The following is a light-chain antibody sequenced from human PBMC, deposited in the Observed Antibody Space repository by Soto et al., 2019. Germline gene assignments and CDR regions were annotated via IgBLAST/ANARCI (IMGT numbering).Light chain of an antibody. Sequence: DIMLRQSRGTLSLSPGERATLSCLASQSVTSSFLAWYQQKPGQAPRLLIYGASTRDTGIPARFSGSGSGTEFTLTISSLQSEDFAVYHCQQYNKWPPTFGQGTKV. J-gene: IGKJ1*01. CDR3: QQYNKWPPT. CDR1: QSVTSS. CDR2: GAS. V-gene: IGKV3-15*01.